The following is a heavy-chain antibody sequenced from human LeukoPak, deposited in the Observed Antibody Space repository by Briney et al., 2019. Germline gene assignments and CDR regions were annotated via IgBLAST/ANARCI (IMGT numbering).Heavy chain of an antibody. J-gene: IGHJ4*02. CDR2: IYYSGST. CDR3: ARLSGSYWAYFDY. Sequence: SETPSLTCTVSGGSISSGDYYWSWIRQPPGKGLEWIGYIYYSGSTYYNPSLKSRVTISVDTSKNQFSLKLSSVTAADMAVYYCARLSGSYWAYFDYWGQGTLVTVSS. D-gene: IGHD1-26*01. CDR1: GGSISSGDYY. V-gene: IGHV4-30-4*08.